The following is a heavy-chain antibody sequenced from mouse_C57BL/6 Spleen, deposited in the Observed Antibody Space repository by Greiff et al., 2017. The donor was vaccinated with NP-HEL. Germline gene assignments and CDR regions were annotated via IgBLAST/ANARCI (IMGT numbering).Heavy chain of an antibody. CDR2: IYPGDGDP. Sequence: VQLQQSGPELVKPGASVKISCKASGYAFSSSWMNWVKQRPGKGLEWIGRIYPGDGDPNYNGKFKGKATLTADKSSSTAYMQLSSLTSEDSAVYFCARWGASSGLYWGQGTTLTVSS. J-gene: IGHJ2*01. D-gene: IGHD3-2*02. CDR3: ARWGASSGLY. CDR1: GYAFSSSW. V-gene: IGHV1-82*01.